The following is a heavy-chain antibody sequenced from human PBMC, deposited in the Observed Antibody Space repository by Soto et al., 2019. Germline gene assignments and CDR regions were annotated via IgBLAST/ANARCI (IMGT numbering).Heavy chain of an antibody. CDR1: GGSISSGGYY. V-gene: IGHV4-31*03. D-gene: IGHD5-12*01. Sequence: PSETLSLTCTVSGGSISSGGYYWSWIRQHPGKGLEWIGYIYYSGSTYYNPSLKSRVTISVDTSKNQFSLKLSSVTAADTAVYYCARVRRDGYNWALDYWGQGTLVTVSS. J-gene: IGHJ4*02. CDR2: IYYSGST. CDR3: ARVRRDGYNWALDY.